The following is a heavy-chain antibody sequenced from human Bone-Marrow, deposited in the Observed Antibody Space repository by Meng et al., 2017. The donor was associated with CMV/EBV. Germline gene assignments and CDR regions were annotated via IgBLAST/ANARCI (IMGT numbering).Heavy chain of an antibody. J-gene: IGHJ4*02. Sequence: LSLTCAASGFTFSSYWMSWVRQAPGKGLEWVANIKQDGSEKYYVDSAKGRFTISRDNAKNSLYLQMNSLRAEDTAVYYCARVPRSRFGSLHFDYWGQGTLVTVSS. V-gene: IGHV3-7*01. CDR1: GFTFSSYW. CDR3: ARVPRSRFGSLHFDY. D-gene: IGHD1-26*01. CDR2: IKQDGSEK.